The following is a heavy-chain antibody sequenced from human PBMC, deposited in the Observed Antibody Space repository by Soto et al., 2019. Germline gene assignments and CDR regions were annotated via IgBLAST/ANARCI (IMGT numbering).Heavy chain of an antibody. CDR3: ARDGVHDYGGNSAWYYGMDV. CDR1: GGSISSGGYY. D-gene: IGHD4-17*01. Sequence: QVQLQESGPGLVKPSQTLSLTCTVSGGSISSGGYYWSWIRQHPGKGLEWIGYIYYSGSTYHNPSLKSRVTISVATSKNQFSLKLSSVTAADTAVYYCARDGVHDYGGNSAWYYGMDVWGQGTTVTVSS. CDR2: IYYSGST. J-gene: IGHJ6*02. V-gene: IGHV4-31*03.